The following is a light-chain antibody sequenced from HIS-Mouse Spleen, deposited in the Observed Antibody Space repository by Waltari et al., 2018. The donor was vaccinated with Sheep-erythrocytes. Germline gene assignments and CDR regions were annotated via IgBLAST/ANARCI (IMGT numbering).Light chain of an antibody. CDR1: RSDVGSYNL. Sequence: QSALTQPASVSGSPGQSITISCTGTRSDVGSYNLLPWYQQHPGKAPKLMIYEGSKRPSGVSNRFSGSKSGNTASLTISGLQAEDEADYYCCSYAGSSTPWVFGGGTKLTVL. V-gene: IGLV2-23*01. CDR2: EGS. CDR3: CSYAGSSTPWV. J-gene: IGLJ3*02.